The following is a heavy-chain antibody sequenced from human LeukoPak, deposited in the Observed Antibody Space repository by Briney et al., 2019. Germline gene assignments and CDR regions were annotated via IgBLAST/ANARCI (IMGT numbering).Heavy chain of an antibody. Sequence: GGSLRLSCAASGFTFSSYGMHWVRQAPGKGLEWVAVIWYDGSNKYYADSVKGRFTISRDNSTNTLYLQMNSLRAEDTAVYYCARERTMATITHLDYWGQGTLVTVSS. J-gene: IGHJ4*02. D-gene: IGHD5-12*01. V-gene: IGHV3-33*01. CDR2: IWYDGSNK. CDR1: GFTFSSYG. CDR3: ARERTMATITHLDY.